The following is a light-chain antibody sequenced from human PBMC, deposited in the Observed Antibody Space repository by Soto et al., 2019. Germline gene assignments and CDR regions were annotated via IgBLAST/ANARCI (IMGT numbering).Light chain of an antibody. V-gene: IGKV3-15*01. CDR1: QSVSSN. Sequence: EIVMTQSPATLSVSPGERATLSCRASQSVSSNLAWYQQQPGQAPRLLIYGASTRATSIPARFSGSGSGTEFTLTISSLQSEDFAVYYCQQYYKWPLTFGGGTKVEIK. CDR2: GAS. CDR3: QQYYKWPLT. J-gene: IGKJ4*01.